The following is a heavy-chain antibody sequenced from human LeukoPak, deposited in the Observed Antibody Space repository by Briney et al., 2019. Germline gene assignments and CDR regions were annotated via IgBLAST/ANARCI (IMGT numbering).Heavy chain of an antibody. CDR1: GCTFSDYY. D-gene: IGHD1-26*01. CDR2: ISSSGRYT. Sequence: GGSLRLSCAASGCTFSDYYMSWIRQAPGKGLEWVSYISSSGRYTNYADSVKGRFTISRDNAKNSLYLQMNSLRDEDTAVYYCARAQSGSYYYGMDVWGQGTTVTVSS. CDR3: ARAQSGSYYYGMDV. J-gene: IGHJ6*02. V-gene: IGHV3-11*06.